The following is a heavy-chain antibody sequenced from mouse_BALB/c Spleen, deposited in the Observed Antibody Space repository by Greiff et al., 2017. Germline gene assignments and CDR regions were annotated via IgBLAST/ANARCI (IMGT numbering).Heavy chain of an antibody. CDR2: INPSTGYT. CDR3: ARNYRAWFAY. J-gene: IGHJ3*01. V-gene: IGHV1-7*01. D-gene: IGHD2-14*01. CDR1: GYTFTSYW. Sequence: QVQLQQSGAELAKPGASVKMSCKASGYTFTSYWMHWVKQRPGQGLEWIGYINPSTGYTEYNQKFKDKATLTADKSSSTAYMQLSSLTSEDSAVYYRARNYRAWFAYRGQGTLVTVSA.